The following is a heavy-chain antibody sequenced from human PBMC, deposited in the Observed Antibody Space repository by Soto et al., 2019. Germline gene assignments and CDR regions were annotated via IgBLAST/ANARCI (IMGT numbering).Heavy chain of an antibody. J-gene: IGHJ6*02. Sequence: GGSLRLSCAASGFTFSGSAMHWVRQASGKGLEWVGRIRSKANSYATAHAASVKGRFTISRDDSKNTAYLQMNSLKTEDTAVYYCTRPDRRYCSSTSCYTGDYYYGMDVWGQGTTVTVSS. CDR1: GFTFSGSA. D-gene: IGHD2-2*02. CDR3: TRPDRRYCSSTSCYTGDYYYGMDV. CDR2: IRSKANSYAT. V-gene: IGHV3-73*01.